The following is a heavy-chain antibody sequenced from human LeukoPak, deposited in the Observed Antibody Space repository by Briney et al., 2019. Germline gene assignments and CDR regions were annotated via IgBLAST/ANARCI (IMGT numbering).Heavy chain of an antibody. Sequence: GGSLRLSCAASGFTVSSNHMSWVRQAPGQGLEWVSVIYIGGTIHYADSVKGRFTISRDNSQNTVYLEMNSLRAEDTAVYYCARDGENHYYDYWGQGTLVTVSA. V-gene: IGHV3-66*01. D-gene: IGHD7-27*01. CDR1: GFTVSSNH. J-gene: IGHJ4*02. CDR2: IYIGGTI. CDR3: ARDGENHYYDY.